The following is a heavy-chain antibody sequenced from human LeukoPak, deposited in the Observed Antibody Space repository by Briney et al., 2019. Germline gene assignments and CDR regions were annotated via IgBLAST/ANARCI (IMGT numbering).Heavy chain of an antibody. V-gene: IGHV1-2*02. CDR1: GYTFTGYY. CDR2: INPNSGGT. D-gene: IGHD1-26*01. Sequence: ASVKVSCKASGYTFTGYYMHWVRQAPGQGLEWMGWINPNSGGTHYAQKFQGRVTMTRDTSISTAYMELSRLRSDDTAVYYCAREDDIGGSYFRGRLDLWGRGTLVTVSS. J-gene: IGHJ2*01. CDR3: AREDDIGGSYFRGRLDL.